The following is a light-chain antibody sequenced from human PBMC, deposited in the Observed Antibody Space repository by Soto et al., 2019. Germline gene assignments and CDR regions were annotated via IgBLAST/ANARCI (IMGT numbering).Light chain of an antibody. Sequence: QSALTQPASVSGSPGQSITISCTGTSSDVGGYNYVSWYQQHPGKAPKLMIYDVSNRPSGVSNRFSGSKSGNTASLTISGLQAEDAADYYCSSYTTISTLIFGGGTNLTVL. V-gene: IGLV2-14*01. J-gene: IGLJ2*01. CDR1: SSDVGGYNY. CDR3: SSYTTISTLI. CDR2: DVS.